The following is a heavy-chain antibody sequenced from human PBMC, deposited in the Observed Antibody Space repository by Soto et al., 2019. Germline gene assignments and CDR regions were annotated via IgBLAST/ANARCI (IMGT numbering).Heavy chain of an antibody. D-gene: IGHD3-10*01. J-gene: IGHJ3*02. CDR2: ISSSSSTI. V-gene: IGHV3-48*01. CDR1: GFTFSSYS. CDR3: ARDHNELLWFGEWRAFDI. Sequence: GGSLRLSCAASGFTFSSYSMNWVRQAPGTGLEWVSYISSSSSTIYYADSVKGRFTISRDNAKNSLYLQMNSLRAEDAAVYYCARDHNELLWFGEWRAFDIWGQGTMVTVSS.